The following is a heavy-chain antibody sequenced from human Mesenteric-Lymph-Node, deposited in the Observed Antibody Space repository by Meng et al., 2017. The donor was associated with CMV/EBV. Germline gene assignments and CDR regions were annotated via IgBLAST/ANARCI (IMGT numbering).Heavy chain of an antibody. J-gene: IGHJ4*02. D-gene: IGHD6-6*01. Sequence: ASVKVSCKASGYTFTSYDINWVRQATGQGLEWMGWMNPNSGNTGYAQKFQGRVTITRNTSISTAYMELSSLRSEDTAVYYCARVMATYSSSSSGFDYWGQGTLVTVSS. CDR3: ARVMATYSSSSSGFDY. CDR1: GYTFTSYD. CDR2: MNPNSGNT. V-gene: IGHV1-8*03.